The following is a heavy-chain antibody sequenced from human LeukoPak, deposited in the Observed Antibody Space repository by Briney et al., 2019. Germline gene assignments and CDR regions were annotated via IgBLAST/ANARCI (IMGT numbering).Heavy chain of an antibody. Sequence: GESLRLSCAASGFIFSNNWFSWVRQAPGKGLEWVGHIKSKSYGETTDYAEPVKGRFTISRDDADDMVYLQLSSLRPEDTAVYYCITITITRGALWGLGTLVTVSS. CDR3: ITITITRGAL. J-gene: IGHJ4*02. CDR2: IKSKSYGETT. D-gene: IGHD3-10*01. CDR1: GFIFSNNW. V-gene: IGHV3-15*01.